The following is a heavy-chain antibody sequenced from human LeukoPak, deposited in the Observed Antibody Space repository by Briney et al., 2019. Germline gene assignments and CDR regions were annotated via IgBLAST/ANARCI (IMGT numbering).Heavy chain of an antibody. CDR2: IYHSGST. CDR3: ARTSPYYDFWSGYYHGWFDP. D-gene: IGHD3-3*01. J-gene: IGHJ5*02. Sequence: SETLSLTCAVSGGSISSGGYSWSWIRQPPGKGLEWIGYIYHSGSTYYNPSLKSRVTISVDRSKNQFSLKLSSVTAADTAVYYCARTSPYYDFWSGYYHGWFDPWGQGTLVTVSS. V-gene: IGHV4-30-2*01. CDR1: GGSISSGGYS.